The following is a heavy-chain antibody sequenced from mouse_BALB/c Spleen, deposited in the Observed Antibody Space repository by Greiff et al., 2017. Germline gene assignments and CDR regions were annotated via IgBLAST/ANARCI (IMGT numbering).Heavy chain of an antibody. CDR2: IDPYYGGT. CDR1: GYSFTGYN. V-gene: IGHV1-39*01. J-gene: IGHJ3*01. D-gene: IGHD2-1*01. Sequence: EVKLVESGPELEKPGASVKISCKASGYSFTGYNMNWVKQSNGKSLEWIGNIDPYYGGTSYNQKFKGKATLTVDKSSSTAYMQLKSLTSEDSAVYYCARAGNYGTWFAYWGQGTLVTVSA. CDR3: ARAGNYGTWFAY.